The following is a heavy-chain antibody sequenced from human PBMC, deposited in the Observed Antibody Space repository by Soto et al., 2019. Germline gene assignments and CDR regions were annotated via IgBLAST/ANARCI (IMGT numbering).Heavy chain of an antibody. Sequence: SGPTLVNPTQTLTLTCTFSGFSLSTSGMCVSWIRQPPGKALEWLARIDWDDDKYYSTSLKTRLTISKDTSKNQVVLTMTNMDPVYTATYYCARILYDASYYYYMDVWGKGTTVTVSS. CDR1: GFSLSTSGMC. J-gene: IGHJ6*03. V-gene: IGHV2-70*11. CDR2: IDWDDDK. D-gene: IGHD3-3*01. CDR3: ARILYDASYYYYMDV.